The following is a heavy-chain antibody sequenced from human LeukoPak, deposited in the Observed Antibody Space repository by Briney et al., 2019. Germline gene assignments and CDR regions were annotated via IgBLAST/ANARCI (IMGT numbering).Heavy chain of an antibody. Sequence: SETLSLTCAVQGVFFSGYFWSWIRQPPGKGLEWIGEITHGGRTNYNPSLKSRVTISIDTSKNQFSLKLTSVTAADAAVYYCATGAPGSGSYFDYWGQGALVTVSS. CDR3: ATGAPGSGSYFDY. V-gene: IGHV4-34*01. J-gene: IGHJ4*02. CDR2: ITHGGRT. D-gene: IGHD3-10*01. CDR1: GVFFSGYF.